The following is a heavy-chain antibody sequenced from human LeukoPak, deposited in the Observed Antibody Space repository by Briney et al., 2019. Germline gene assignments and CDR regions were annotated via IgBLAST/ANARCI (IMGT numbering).Heavy chain of an antibody. Sequence: AASVKVSCTASGYTFTSYHMHWVRQAPGQGLEWMGKINLSGGSTTYAQKFQGRVTMTRDTSTSTVYMELSSLRSEDTAVYYCARDYVDDIPMIKDYWGQGTLVTVSS. D-gene: IGHD2-8*01. V-gene: IGHV1-46*01. J-gene: IGHJ4*02. CDR3: ARDYVDDIPMIKDY. CDR2: INLSGGST. CDR1: GYTFTSYH.